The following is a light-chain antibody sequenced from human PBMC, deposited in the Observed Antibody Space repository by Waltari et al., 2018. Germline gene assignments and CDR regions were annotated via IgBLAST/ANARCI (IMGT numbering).Light chain of an antibody. CDR1: SANSGGNN. CDR3: AAWEDRLNAVV. J-gene: IGLJ2*01. Sequence: QSVLTQPPSACGTPGQRVTIPCSGSSANSGGNNVNWYQQLPGAAPKLLIYNNNQRPSGVPDRFSGSKSDTSASPAISSPQSEDEAHYYWAAWEDRLNAVVFGGGPKLTVL. V-gene: IGLV1-44*01. CDR2: NNN.